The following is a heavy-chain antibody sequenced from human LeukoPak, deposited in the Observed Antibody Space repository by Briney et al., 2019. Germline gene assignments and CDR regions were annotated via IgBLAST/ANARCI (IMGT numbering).Heavy chain of an antibody. CDR1: GFTFSSYG. CDR2: ISYDGSNK. Sequence: GGSLRLSCAASGFTFSSYGMRWVRQAPGKGLEWVAVISYDGSNKYYADSVKGRFTISRDNSKNTLYLQMNSLRAEDTAVYYCAKAHYYDSSVDYWGQGTLVTVSS. D-gene: IGHD3-22*01. J-gene: IGHJ4*02. V-gene: IGHV3-30*18. CDR3: AKAHYYDSSVDY.